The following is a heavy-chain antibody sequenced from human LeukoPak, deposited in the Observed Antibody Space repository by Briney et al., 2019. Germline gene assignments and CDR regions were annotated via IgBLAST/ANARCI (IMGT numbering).Heavy chain of an antibody. Sequence: GGSLRLSWAASGFTFSRYGMQWVRQAPGKGREGEAVISYEGSNKYYADSVKGRFTISRDDSKNTLYLQMNSLRAEDTAVYYCPRGWAFDYWGQGTLVTVSS. CDR3: PRGWAFDY. CDR1: GFTFSRYG. J-gene: IGHJ4*02. V-gene: IGHV3-30*03. CDR2: ISYEGSNK. D-gene: IGHD6-19*01.